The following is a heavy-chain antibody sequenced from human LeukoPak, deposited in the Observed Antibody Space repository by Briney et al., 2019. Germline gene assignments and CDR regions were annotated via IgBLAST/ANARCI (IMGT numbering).Heavy chain of an antibody. CDR1: GYTLTELS. D-gene: IGHD4-17*01. V-gene: IGHV1-24*01. CDR2: FDPEDGET. CDR3: ATGGSWVDGDSDAFDI. J-gene: IGHJ3*02. Sequence: RASVKVSCKVSGYTLTELSMHWVRQAPGKGLEWMGGFDPEDGETIYAQKFQGRVTMTEDTSTDTAYMELSSLRSEDTAVYYCATGGSWVDGDSDAFDIWGQGTMVTVSS.